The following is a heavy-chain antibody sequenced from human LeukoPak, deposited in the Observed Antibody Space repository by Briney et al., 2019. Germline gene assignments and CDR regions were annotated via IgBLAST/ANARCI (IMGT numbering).Heavy chain of an antibody. D-gene: IGHD5-12*01. V-gene: IGHV1-2*02. CDR2: INPNSGGT. CDR1: GYTFTSYG. Sequence: ASVKVSCKASGYTFTSYGISWVRQAPGQGLEWMGWINPNSGGTNYAQKFQGRVTMTRDTSISTAYMELSRLRSDDTAVYYCARGHMDIVATISLDNWGQGTLVTVSS. J-gene: IGHJ4*02. CDR3: ARGHMDIVATISLDN.